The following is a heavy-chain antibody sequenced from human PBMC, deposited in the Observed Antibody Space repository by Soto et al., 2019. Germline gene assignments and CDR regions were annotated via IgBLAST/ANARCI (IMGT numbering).Heavy chain of an antibody. V-gene: IGHV1-46*01. J-gene: IGHJ4*02. CDR3: ARDGGYSYGLVSGIDY. CDR2: INPSGGST. CDR1: GYTFTSYY. Sequence: ASVKVSCKASGYTFTSYYMHWVRQAPGQGLEWMGIINPSGGSTSYAQKFQGRVTMTRDTSTSTVYMELSSLRSEDTAVYYCARDGGYSYGLVSGIDYWGQGTLVTVSS. D-gene: IGHD5-18*01.